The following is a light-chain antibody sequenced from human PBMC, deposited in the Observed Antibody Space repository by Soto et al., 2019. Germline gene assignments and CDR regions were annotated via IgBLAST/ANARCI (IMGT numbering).Light chain of an antibody. Sequence: DIQMTQSPSTLSASVGDRVTITCRASQSISSWLAWYQQKPGKAPKLLIYKASSLESGVPSRFSGSGSGTEFTLTISSLQPDDFATYYCQQYNNILGRTLGHGTKVDIK. CDR2: KAS. CDR1: QSISSW. J-gene: IGKJ1*01. CDR3: QQYNNILGRT. V-gene: IGKV1-5*03.